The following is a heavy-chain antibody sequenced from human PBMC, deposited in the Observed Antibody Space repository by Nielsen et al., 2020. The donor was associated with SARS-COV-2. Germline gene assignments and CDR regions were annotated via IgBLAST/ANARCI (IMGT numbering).Heavy chain of an antibody. CDR2: ISSSGSTI. D-gene: IGHD7-27*01. J-gene: IGHJ6*02. Sequence: GESLKISCAASGFMVSDSYMSWIRQTPGKGLEWISYISSSGSTIYYADSVKGRFTISRDNSKNTLYLQMNSLRAEDTAVYYCARDNWGRMDVWGQGTTVTVSS. CDR3: ARDNWGRMDV. CDR1: GFMVSDSY. V-gene: IGHV3-11*04.